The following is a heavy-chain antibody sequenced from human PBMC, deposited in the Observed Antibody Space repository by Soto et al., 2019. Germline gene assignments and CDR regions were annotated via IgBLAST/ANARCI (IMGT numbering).Heavy chain of an antibody. V-gene: IGHV3-23*01. Sequence: EVQLLESGGGLVQPGGSLRLSCAASGFTFSSYAMSWVRQAPGKGLEWVSTISGSGGSTYYADSVKGRFTISRDNSKXXXXXXXXXXXXXXXXXXXXXXXXXXXYAPFDYWGQGTLVTVSS. CDR3: XXXXXXXYAPFDY. CDR2: ISGSGGST. CDR1: GFTFSSYA. J-gene: IGHJ4*02.